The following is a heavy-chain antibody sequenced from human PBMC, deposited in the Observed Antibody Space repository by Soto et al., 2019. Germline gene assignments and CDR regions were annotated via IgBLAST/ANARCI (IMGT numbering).Heavy chain of an antibody. D-gene: IGHD5-12*01. J-gene: IGHJ4*02. V-gene: IGHV1-69*06. CDR2: IIPIFNST. CDR1: GSRFSNYV. Sequence: QVQLVQSGAEVKTPGSSLKVSCKVSGSRFSNYVISWVRQAPGHGLEWLGRIIPIFNSTKYAQSFQGRVTITADKSTSTAALEWGSLRPDDTAVYYCAREGSGKKDGYSGLVSLGYWGQGTLVTVSS. CDR3: AREGSGKKDGYSGLVSLGY.